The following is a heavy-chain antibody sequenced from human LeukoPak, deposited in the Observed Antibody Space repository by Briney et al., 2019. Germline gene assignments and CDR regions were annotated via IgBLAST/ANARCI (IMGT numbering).Heavy chain of an antibody. CDR3: ATMGATNFDH. V-gene: IGHV1-2*02. J-gene: IGHJ4*02. CDR2: INPNSGGT. Sequence: ASVKVSCKASGYTFTDYYMHWVRQAPGQGLEWLGWINPNSGGTSYAQKFQGRVTMTRDTSISTAYMEVSRLRSDDTAVYYCATMGATNFDHSGQGTLVTVSS. CDR1: GYTFTDYY. D-gene: IGHD1-26*01.